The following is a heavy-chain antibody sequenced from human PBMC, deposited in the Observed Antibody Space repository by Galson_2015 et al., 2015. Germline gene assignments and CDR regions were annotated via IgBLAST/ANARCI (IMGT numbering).Heavy chain of an antibody. V-gene: IGHV1-3*01. D-gene: IGHD5-18*01. CDR1: GYTFTPYA. CDR2: INAGNGNT. J-gene: IGHJ4*02. CDR3: ARVALWLPSLDF. Sequence: QSGAAVTKPGASVTVSCTASGYTFTPYAMHWVRQAPGQRLEWTGWINAGNGNTKYSQKFQSRVTITRDTSASTTSMELSSVRSEDTDVYYCARVALWLPSLDFWGQGTLVTVSS.